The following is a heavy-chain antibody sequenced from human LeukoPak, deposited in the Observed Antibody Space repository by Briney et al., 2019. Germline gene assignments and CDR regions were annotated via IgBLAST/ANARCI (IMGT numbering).Heavy chain of an antibody. Sequence: GGSLRLSCAASGFSVNNNYMSWVRQAPGKGLEWVSSMYSDGSTYYADSVKGRFSISRDSSKNTMYLQMNSLRDEDTAAYFCARDAAQGGGNSDKWGQGTLVTVS. J-gene: IGHJ4*02. D-gene: IGHD4-23*01. V-gene: IGHV3-53*01. CDR2: MYSDGST. CDR3: ARDAAQGGGNSDK. CDR1: GFSVNNNY.